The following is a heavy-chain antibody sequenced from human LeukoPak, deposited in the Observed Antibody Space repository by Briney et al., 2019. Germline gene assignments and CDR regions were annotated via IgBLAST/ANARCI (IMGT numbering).Heavy chain of an antibody. Sequence: SETLSLTCTVSGASISSDGFYWSWIRQPPGNGLEWIGYIYHTGGPYSNPSLKSRVTISVDKSKNQFSLNLSSVTAADTAMYYCARVTPGGSHALDYWGQGTLVTVSS. CDR1: GASISSDGFY. CDR3: ARVTPGGSHALDY. D-gene: IGHD3-16*01. V-gene: IGHV4-30-2*01. CDR2: IYHTGGP. J-gene: IGHJ4*02.